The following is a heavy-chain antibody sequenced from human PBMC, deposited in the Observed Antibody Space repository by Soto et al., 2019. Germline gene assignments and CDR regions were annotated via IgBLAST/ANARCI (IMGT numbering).Heavy chain of an antibody. CDR2: ISYSGST. CDR1: GGSISGHY. CDR3: ARDVGLQHDTGYYDVWSGKNNWFDP. J-gene: IGHJ5*02. Sequence: PSETLSLTCTVSGGSISGHYWSWIRQPPGKGLQYIGYISYSGSTNYNPSLKSRVTISVDTSNNQFSLRLSSVTAADTAVYYCARDVGLQHDTGYYDVWSGKNNWFDPWGQGTLVTVSS. V-gene: IGHV4-59*11. D-gene: IGHD3-3*01.